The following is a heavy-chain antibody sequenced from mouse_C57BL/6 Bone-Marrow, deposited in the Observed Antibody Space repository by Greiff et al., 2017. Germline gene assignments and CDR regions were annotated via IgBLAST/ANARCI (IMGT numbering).Heavy chain of an antibody. Sequence: EVKLLESGGGLVKPGGSLKLSCAASGFTFSDYGMHWVRQAPEKGLEWVAYISRGSSTTYYADTVKGRFTISRDNAKNTLFLQMTSLRSEDTAMYYYAGWFAYWGQGTLVTVSA. CDR2: ISRGSSTT. J-gene: IGHJ3*01. CDR3: AGWFAY. CDR1: GFTFSDYG. V-gene: IGHV5-17*01.